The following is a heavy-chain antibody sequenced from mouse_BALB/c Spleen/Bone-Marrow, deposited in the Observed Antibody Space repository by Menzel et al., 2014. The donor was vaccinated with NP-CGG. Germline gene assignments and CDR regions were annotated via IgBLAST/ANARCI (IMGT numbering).Heavy chain of an antibody. D-gene: IGHD1-1*01. CDR2: ISSGSTTV. V-gene: IGHV5-17*02. Sequence: EVKVVESGGGLVQPGGSRKLSCAASGFTFSSFGMHWVRQAPEKGLEWVAYISSGSTTVYYADTVKGRFTISRDNPKNTLFLQMPSLRSEDTAIYYCARDYYGSIYFDYWGQGTTLTVSS. CDR3: ARDYYGSIYFDY. J-gene: IGHJ2*01. CDR1: GFTFSSFG.